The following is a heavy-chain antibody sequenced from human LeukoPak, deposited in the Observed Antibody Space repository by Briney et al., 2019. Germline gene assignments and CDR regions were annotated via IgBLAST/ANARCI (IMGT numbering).Heavy chain of an antibody. CDR1: GGSISSSYYY. CDR2: IYYSGST. Sequence: PSETLSLTCTVSGGSISSSYYYWGWIRQPPGKGLEWIGSIYYSGSTYYNPSLKSRVTISVDTSKNQFSLKLRSVTAADTAVYYCARGYYDSREYYFDYWGQGTLATVSS. D-gene: IGHD3-22*01. V-gene: IGHV4-39*07. CDR3: ARGYYDSREYYFDY. J-gene: IGHJ4*02.